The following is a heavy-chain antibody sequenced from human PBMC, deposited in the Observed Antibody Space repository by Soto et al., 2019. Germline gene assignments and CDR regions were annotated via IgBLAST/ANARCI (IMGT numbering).Heavy chain of an antibody. CDR2: IYYSGST. J-gene: IGHJ5*02. D-gene: IGHD3-3*01. V-gene: IGHV4-30-4*01. CDR3: ARKRITIFGVVIIGENWFDP. Sequence: PSETLSLTCTVSGGSISSGDYYWSWIRQPPGKGLEWIGYIYYSGSTYYNPSLKSRVTISVDTSKNQFSLKLSSVTAADTAVYYRARKRITIFGVVIIGENWFDPWGQGTLVTVSS. CDR1: GGSISSGDYY.